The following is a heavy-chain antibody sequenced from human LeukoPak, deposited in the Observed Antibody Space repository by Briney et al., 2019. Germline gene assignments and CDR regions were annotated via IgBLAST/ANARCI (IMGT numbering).Heavy chain of an antibody. CDR1: GYTFTGYY. CDR3: ARDFWFDP. CDR2: ISAYNGNT. J-gene: IGHJ5*02. V-gene: IGHV1-18*04. Sequence: GASVKVSCKASGYTFTGYYMHWVRQAPGQGLEWMGWISAYNGNTNYAQKLQGRVTMTTDTSTSTAYMELRSLRSDDTAVYYCARDFWFDPWGQGTLVTVSS.